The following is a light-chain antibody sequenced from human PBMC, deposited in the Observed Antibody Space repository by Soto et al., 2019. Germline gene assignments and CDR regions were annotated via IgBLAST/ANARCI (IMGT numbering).Light chain of an antibody. V-gene: IGKV3-15*01. CDR2: GAS. J-gene: IGKJ1*01. CDR3: NGHGPRWW. Sequence: EIGVTQSPVTLSVSPGERATLSCRASQSVSNNLVWYQQKPGQAPRPLIYGASIRATGIPGRFSGTGSGTELTLTISSLRSGDFAVKNCNGHGPRWWFGEGTKVDIK. CDR1: QSVSNN.